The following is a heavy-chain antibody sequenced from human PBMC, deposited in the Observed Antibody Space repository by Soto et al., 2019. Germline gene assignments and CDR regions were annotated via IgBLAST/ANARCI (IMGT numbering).Heavy chain of an antibody. Sequence: EVQLLESGGGLVQPGGSLRLSCAASGFTFSSYAMSWVRQAPGKGLEWVSAISGSGGSTYYADSVKGRFTISRDNSKNTLYPQMNSLRAEDTAVYYCAKTRRFNLDAFDIWGQGTMVTVSS. CDR1: GFTFSSYA. V-gene: IGHV3-23*01. J-gene: IGHJ3*02. CDR3: AKTRRFNLDAFDI. CDR2: ISGSGGST.